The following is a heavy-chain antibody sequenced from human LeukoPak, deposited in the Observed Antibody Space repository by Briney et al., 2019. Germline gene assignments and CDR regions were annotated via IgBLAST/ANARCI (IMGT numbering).Heavy chain of an antibody. V-gene: IGHV3-30*18. Sequence: QTGGSLSLSCSASAFTFSMYGMHWVRQAPSTGVEWVALISCVGGHKYYADSVKGRFTISRDNSNNTLYLQMNNLIAEDPAVYYCAKSESIIAVAGTLDYWGQGTLVTVSS. D-gene: IGHD6-19*01. CDR3: AKSESIIAVAGTLDY. J-gene: IGHJ4*02. CDR2: ISCVGGHK. CDR1: AFTFSMYG.